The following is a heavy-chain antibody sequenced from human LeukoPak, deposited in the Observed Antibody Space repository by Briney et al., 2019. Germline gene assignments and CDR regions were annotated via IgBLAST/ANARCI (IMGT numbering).Heavy chain of an antibody. CDR1: GYTFTSYY. V-gene: IGHV1-46*01. J-gene: IGHJ3*02. CDR2: INPSGGST. CDR3: ARALSVFGVVNHDAFDI. Sequence: ASVKVSCKASGYTFTSYYMHWVRQAPGQGLEWMGIINPSGGSTSYAQKFQGRVTMTRDTSTSTVYMELSSLRSEDTAVYYCARALSVFGVVNHDAFDIWGQGTMVTVSS. D-gene: IGHD3-3*01.